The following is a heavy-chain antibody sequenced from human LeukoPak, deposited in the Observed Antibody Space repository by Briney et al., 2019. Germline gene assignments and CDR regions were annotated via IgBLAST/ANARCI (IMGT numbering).Heavy chain of an antibody. V-gene: IGHV4-59*01. Sequence: PSETLSLTCTVSNGSITNYYWSWIRQPPGKGLEWIGYIYYSGSTNYNPSLKSRVTISVDTSKNQFSLRLTSVSAADTAVYYCARSFGYSYGRGYDYWGQGTLVTVSS. CDR2: IYYSGST. CDR1: NGSITNYY. CDR3: ARSFGYSYGRGYDY. J-gene: IGHJ4*02. D-gene: IGHD5-18*01.